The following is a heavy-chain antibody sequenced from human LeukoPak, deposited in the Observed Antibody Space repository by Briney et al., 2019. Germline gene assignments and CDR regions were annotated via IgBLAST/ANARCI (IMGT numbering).Heavy chain of an antibody. V-gene: IGHV3-30*19. CDR2: IWYDGSNK. Sequence: PGGSLRLSCAASGFTFSSYGMHWVRQAPGKGLEWVAVIWYDGSNKYYADSVKGRFTISRDNSKNTLYLQMNSLRAEDTAVYYCARVYSYGKDYYYYGMDVWGQGTTVTVSS. CDR1: GFTFSSYG. D-gene: IGHD5-18*01. CDR3: ARVYSYGKDYYYYGMDV. J-gene: IGHJ6*02.